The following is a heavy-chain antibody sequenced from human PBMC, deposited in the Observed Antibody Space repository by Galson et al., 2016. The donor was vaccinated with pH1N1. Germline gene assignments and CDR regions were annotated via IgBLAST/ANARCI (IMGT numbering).Heavy chain of an antibody. V-gene: IGHV1-3*01. CDR1: GFTFTSYA. J-gene: IGHJ6*02. D-gene: IGHD3-3*01. CDR2: INAGNGNT. Sequence: SVKVSCKASGFTFTSYAMHWVRQAPGQSLEWIGWINAGNGNTKYSQKFQVRVTITRDISASTAYMELNSLRSEDTAVYYFAGGGTLIDFGSNYYPYGIDVWGQGTTVTVSS. CDR3: AGGGTLIDFGSNYYPYGIDV.